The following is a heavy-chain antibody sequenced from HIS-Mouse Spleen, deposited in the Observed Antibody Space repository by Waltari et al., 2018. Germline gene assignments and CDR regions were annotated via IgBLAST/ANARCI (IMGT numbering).Heavy chain of an antibody. J-gene: IGHJ2*01. D-gene: IGHD6-13*01. Sequence: QLQLQESGPGLVTPPETLSLTRTVSGGSISSGLYYWCWIRQPPGKGLEWIGSIYYSGSTYYNPSLKSRVTISVDTSKNQFSLKLSSVTAADTAVYYCAREIPYSSSWYDWYFDLWGRGTLVTVSS. CDR1: GGSISSGLYY. V-gene: IGHV4-39*07. CDR3: AREIPYSSSWYDWYFDL. CDR2: IYYSGST.